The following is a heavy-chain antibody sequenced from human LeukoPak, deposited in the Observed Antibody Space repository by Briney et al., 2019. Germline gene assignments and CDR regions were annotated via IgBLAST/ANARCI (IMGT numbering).Heavy chain of an antibody. V-gene: IGHV4-34*01. Sequence: PSETLSLTCAVYGGSFSSYYWSWIRQSPGKGLEWIAEINHRGDTNYNPSVKSRVTISVDTSKNQFSLKVTPLTAADTAVYYCARGPTISETGYFDYWGRGTLVTVSS. CDR1: GGSFSSYY. CDR2: INHRGDT. CDR3: ARGPTISETGYFDY. D-gene: IGHD5-24*01. J-gene: IGHJ4*03.